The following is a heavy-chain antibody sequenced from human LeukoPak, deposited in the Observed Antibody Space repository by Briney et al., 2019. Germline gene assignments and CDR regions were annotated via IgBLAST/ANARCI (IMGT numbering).Heavy chain of an antibody. D-gene: IGHD4-23*01. V-gene: IGHV1-2*02. Sequence: ASVKVSCXASGYTFTGYYMHWVRQAPGQGLEWMGWINPNSGGTNYAQKLQGRVTMTRDTSISTAYMELSGLRSGDTAVYYCAARRWGDGYWGPGTLVTVSS. CDR2: INPNSGGT. CDR3: AARRWGDGY. CDR1: GYTFTGYY. J-gene: IGHJ4*02.